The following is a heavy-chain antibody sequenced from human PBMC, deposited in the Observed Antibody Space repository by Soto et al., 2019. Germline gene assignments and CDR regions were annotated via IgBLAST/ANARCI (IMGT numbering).Heavy chain of an antibody. V-gene: IGHV4-34*01. J-gene: IGHJ4*02. Sequence: PSETLSLTCAVYGGSFSGYYWSWIRQPPGKGLEWIGEINHSGSTNYNPSLKSRVTISVDTSKNQFSLKLSSVTAADTAVYYCARVYCSGGSCPGFDYWGQGTLVTVSS. CDR1: GGSFSGYY. CDR2: INHSGST. D-gene: IGHD2-15*01. CDR3: ARVYCSGGSCPGFDY.